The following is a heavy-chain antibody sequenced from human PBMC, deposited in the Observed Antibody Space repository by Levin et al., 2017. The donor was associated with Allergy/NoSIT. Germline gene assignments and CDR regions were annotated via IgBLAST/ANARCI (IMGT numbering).Heavy chain of an antibody. D-gene: IGHD6-13*01. CDR2: ISSSSSTI. J-gene: IGHJ4*02. Sequence: ASVKVSCAASGFTFSSYSMNWVRQAPGKGLEWVSYISSSSSTIYYADSVKGRFTISRDNAKNSLYLQMNSLRDEDTAVYYCARGSSSWYGDFDYWGQGTLVTVSS. V-gene: IGHV3-48*02. CDR3: ARGSSSWYGDFDY. CDR1: GFTFSSYS.